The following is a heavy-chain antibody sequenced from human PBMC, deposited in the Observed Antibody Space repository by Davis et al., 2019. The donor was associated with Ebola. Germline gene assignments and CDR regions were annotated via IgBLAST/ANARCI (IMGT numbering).Heavy chain of an antibody. V-gene: IGHV4-61*08. J-gene: IGHJ6*02. D-gene: IGHD3-3*01. CDR3: AAGKIITMFGIPMTPYYYGMDV. CDR2: IHHSGGT. Sequence: ESLKISCTVSPGSISNGDYSWSWIRQPPEKGLEWTGYIHHSGGTNYNPSLQSRALISLHTSNNQIFLRVTSVAAADTATYYCAAGKIITMFGIPMTPYYYGMDVWGRGTTVTVS. CDR1: PGSISNGDYS.